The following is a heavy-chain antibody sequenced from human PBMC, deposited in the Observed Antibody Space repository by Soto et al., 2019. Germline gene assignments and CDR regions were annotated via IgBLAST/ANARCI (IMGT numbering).Heavy chain of an antibody. J-gene: IGHJ6*03. CDR3: ARVNSRPYYYYMDV. CDR1: GFTVSSNY. D-gene: IGHD6-6*01. CDR2: IYSGGST. Sequence: GGSLRLSCAASGFTVSSNYMSWVRQAPGKGLEWVSVIYSGGSTYYADSVKGRFTISRDNSKNTLYLQMNSLRAEDTAVYYCARVNSRPYYYYMDVWGKGTTVTVSS. V-gene: IGHV3-66*01.